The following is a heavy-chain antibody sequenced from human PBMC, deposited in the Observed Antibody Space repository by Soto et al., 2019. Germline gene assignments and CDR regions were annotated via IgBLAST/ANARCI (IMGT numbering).Heavy chain of an antibody. Sequence: GGSLRLSCAASGFTFSTYAMYWVRQAPGKGLEWVAVISYDGSNKYYADSVKGRFTISRDNSKNTLYLQMNSLRDEDTAVYYCARDGDYGDYIQHWGQGTLVTVSS. V-gene: IGHV3-30-3*01. J-gene: IGHJ1*01. CDR3: ARDGDYGDYIQH. CDR2: ISYDGSNK. D-gene: IGHD4-17*01. CDR1: GFTFSTYA.